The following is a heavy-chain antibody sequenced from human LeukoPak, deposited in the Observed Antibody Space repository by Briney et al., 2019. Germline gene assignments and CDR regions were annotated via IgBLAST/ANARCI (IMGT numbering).Heavy chain of an antibody. Sequence: SGPTLVKPTQTLTLTCTFSGFSLSSSGVGVGWIRQPPGKALEWLALIFWDGDKRYSPSLKTRLTITKDTSKHQVVLTLTNLDPVDTATYYCAHRSSGWLKFDYWGQGTLVTVSS. V-gene: IGHV2-5*02. D-gene: IGHD6-19*01. J-gene: IGHJ4*02. CDR1: GFSLSSSGVG. CDR2: IFWDGDK. CDR3: AHRSSGWLKFDY.